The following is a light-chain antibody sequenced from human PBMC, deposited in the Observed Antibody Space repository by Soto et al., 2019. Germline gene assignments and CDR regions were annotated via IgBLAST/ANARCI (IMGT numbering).Light chain of an antibody. CDR1: QSISSW. J-gene: IGKJ1*01. CDR2: DAS. CDR3: QQYNSYMWT. V-gene: IGKV1-5*01. Sequence: DIQMTQSPSTLSASVGGRVTITCRASQSISSWLAWYQQKPGKAPKLLIYDASSLESGVPSRFSGSGSGTELTLTISSLQPDDFATYYCQQYNSYMWTFGPGTKVDIK.